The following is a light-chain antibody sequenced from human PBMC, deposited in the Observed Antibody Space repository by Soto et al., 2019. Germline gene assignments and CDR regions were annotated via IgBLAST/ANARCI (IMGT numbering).Light chain of an antibody. V-gene: IGKV3-11*01. CDR3: QQRSNWPPYT. J-gene: IGKJ2*01. CDR1: QSVSSY. CDR2: DAS. Sequence: EIVLTQSPATLSLSPGERATLSCRASQSVSSYLTWYQQKPGQAPRLLIYDASNRAPGIPARFSGSGSGTDFTLTISGLEPEDFAVYYCQQRSNWPPYTFGQGTKLEIK.